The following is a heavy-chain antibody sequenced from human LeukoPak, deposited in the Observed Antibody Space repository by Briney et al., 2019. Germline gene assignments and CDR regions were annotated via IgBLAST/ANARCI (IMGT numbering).Heavy chain of an antibody. Sequence: SETLSLTCTVSGGSISSGDYYWSWIRQPPGKGLEWIGYIYYSGSTYYNPSLKSRVTISVDTSKNQFSLKLSSVTAADTAVYYCARTKPGDMGSLGYFDYWGQGTLVTVSS. D-gene: IGHD1-26*01. CDR2: IYYSGST. V-gene: IGHV4-30-4*01. CDR3: ARTKPGDMGSLGYFDY. CDR1: GGSISSGDYY. J-gene: IGHJ4*02.